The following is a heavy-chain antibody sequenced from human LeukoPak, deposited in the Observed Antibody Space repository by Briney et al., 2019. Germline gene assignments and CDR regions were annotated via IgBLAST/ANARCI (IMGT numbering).Heavy chain of an antibody. CDR2: ISYDGSNK. Sequence: PGRSLRLSCAASGFTFSSYAMHWVRQAPGKGLEWVAVISYDGSNKYYADSVKGRFTISRDNSKNTLYLQMNSLRAEDTAVYYCARETTPGGYSYGYGGYWGQGTLVTVSS. J-gene: IGHJ4*02. D-gene: IGHD5-18*01. CDR1: GFTFSSYA. CDR3: ARETTPGGYSYGYGGY. V-gene: IGHV3-30-3*01.